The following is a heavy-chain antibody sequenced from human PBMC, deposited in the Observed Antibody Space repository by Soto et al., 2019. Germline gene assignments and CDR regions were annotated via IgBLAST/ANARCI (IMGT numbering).Heavy chain of an antibody. CDR1: GGTLNKHA. J-gene: IGHJ3*01. Sequence: QVQLVQSGAEVKKPGSSVKVSCKASGGTLNKHAITWVRRAPGQGLEWLGGIIPMFGIPNYPQKFQGRVTITAEDSTKTSHMALHRLTSADTAVYYCARGGTSGWLKGAYDVWGQGTMVTVSS. V-gene: IGHV1-69*01. CDR3: ARGGTSGWLKGAYDV. D-gene: IGHD6-13*01. CDR2: IIPMFGIP.